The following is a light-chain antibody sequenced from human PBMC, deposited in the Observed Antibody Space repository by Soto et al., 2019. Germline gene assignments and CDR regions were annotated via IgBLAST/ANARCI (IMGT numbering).Light chain of an antibody. V-gene: IGLV1-47*01. CDR3: AGWDDSLHGLV. J-gene: IGLJ1*01. CDR2: RNN. CDR1: NSNIGTNY. Sequence: QSVLTQPPSASGTPGQRVTISCSGGNSNIGTNYVYWYQHLPGATPKLLIYRNNHRPSGVPERFSASKSGTPASLAINGLRSEDEANYYCAGWDDSLHGLVFGNGTKLTV.